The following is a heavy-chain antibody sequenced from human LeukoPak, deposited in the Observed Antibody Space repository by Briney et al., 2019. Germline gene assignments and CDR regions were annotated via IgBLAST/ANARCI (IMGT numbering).Heavy chain of an antibody. CDR1: GYTFTSYG. V-gene: IGHV1-18*01. Sequence: GASVKVSCKASGYTFTSYGISWVRQAPGQGLEWMGWINAYNGNTNYAQKLQGRVTMTTDTSTSTAYMELRSLRSDDTAVYYCAGDRGYSYGPPLDYWGQGTLVTVSS. CDR2: INAYNGNT. J-gene: IGHJ4*02. CDR3: AGDRGYSYGPPLDY. D-gene: IGHD5-18*01.